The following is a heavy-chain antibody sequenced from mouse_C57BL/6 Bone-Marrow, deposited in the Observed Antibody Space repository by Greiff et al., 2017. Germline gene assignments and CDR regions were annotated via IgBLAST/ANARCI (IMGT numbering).Heavy chain of an antibody. V-gene: IGHV3-6*01. CDR1: GYSITSGYY. CDR3: ARGGNYYGSSFYWYFDV. CDR2: ISYDGSN. J-gene: IGHJ1*03. Sequence: EVQLQQSGPGLVKPSQSLSLTCSVTGYSITSGYYWHWIRQFPGNKLEWMGYISYDGSNNYNPSLKNRISITRDTSKNQFFLKLNSETTEDTATYYWARGGNYYGSSFYWYFDVWGTGTSVTVSS. D-gene: IGHD1-1*01.